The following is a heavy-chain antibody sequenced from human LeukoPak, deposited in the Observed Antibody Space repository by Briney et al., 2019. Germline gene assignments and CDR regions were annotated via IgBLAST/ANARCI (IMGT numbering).Heavy chain of an antibody. CDR2: ISGGGGST. D-gene: IGHD3-22*01. CDR1: GFTFSSYS. J-gene: IGHJ4*02. Sequence: GGSLRLSCAASGFTFSSYSMNWVRQAPGKGLEWVSTISGGGGSTYYADSVKGRFTISRDNSKNTLYLQVNSLRAEDTAVYYCAREGDSSGPDFEYWGQGALVTVSS. CDR3: AREGDSSGPDFEY. V-gene: IGHV3-23*01.